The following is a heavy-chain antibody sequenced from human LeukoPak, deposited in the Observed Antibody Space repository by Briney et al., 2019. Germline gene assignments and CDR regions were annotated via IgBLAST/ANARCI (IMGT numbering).Heavy chain of an antibody. Sequence: ASVKVSCKASGYTFTGYYMHWVRQAPGQGLEWMGWINPNSGGTNYAQKFQGRVTMTRDTSISTAYMELSSLRSEDTAVYYCARDLRCSGSYTGAARRDYDYYMDDWGKGTTVTVSS. CDR3: ARDLRCSGSYTGAARRDYDYYMDD. J-gene: IGHJ6*03. V-gene: IGHV1-2*02. CDR2: INPNSGGT. CDR1: GYTFTGYY. D-gene: IGHD3-10*02.